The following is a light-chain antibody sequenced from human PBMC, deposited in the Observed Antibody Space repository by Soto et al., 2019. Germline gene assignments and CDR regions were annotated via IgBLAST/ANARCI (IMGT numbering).Light chain of an antibody. Sequence: QSALTQPASVSGSPGQSITISCTGTSSDVGGYNFVSWYQQHPGKAPKLMIYDVTNRPSGVSNRFSGSKSDNTASLTISGLQAEDEADYYCLSYSSSTSPYVLGTATKLTVL. CDR1: SSDVGGYNF. V-gene: IGLV2-14*01. CDR2: DVT. CDR3: LSYSSSTSPYV. J-gene: IGLJ1*01.